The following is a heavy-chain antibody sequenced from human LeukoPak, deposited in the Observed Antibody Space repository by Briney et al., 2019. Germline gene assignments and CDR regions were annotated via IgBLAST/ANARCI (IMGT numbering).Heavy chain of an antibody. CDR2: IKQDGSEK. CDR1: GFTFSSYW. V-gene: IGHV3-7*03. CDR3: ALRYGSGSYYFDY. D-gene: IGHD3-10*01. J-gene: IGHJ4*02. Sequence: GGSLRLSCAASGFTFSSYWMSWVRQAPGKGLEWVANIKQDGSEKYYVDSVKGRFTISRDNAKNSLYLQMNSLRAEDTAVYYCALRYGSGSYYFDYWGQGTLVTVSS.